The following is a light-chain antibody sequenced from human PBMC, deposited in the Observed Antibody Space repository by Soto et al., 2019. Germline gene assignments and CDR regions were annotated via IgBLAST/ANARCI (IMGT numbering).Light chain of an antibody. CDR3: NSFTTSTTPYV. CDR2: EVT. J-gene: IGLJ1*01. CDR1: SSDVGGYNA. V-gene: IGLV2-14*01. Sequence: QSALAQPASVSGSPGQTISISCTGTSSDVGGYNAVSWYQHHPGKAPKLIIYEVTHRPAGVSGRFSASKSGNTASLTITGLQAEDEADYYCNSFTTSTTPYVFGTGTKLTVL.